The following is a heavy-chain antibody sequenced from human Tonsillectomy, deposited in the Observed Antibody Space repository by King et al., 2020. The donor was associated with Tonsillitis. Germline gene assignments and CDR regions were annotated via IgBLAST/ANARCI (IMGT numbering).Heavy chain of an antibody. Sequence: VQLVESGGGLVQPGGSLRLSCAASAFTFSDYWMSWVRQAPGKGLEWVANIKQDGSEKYYVDSVKGRFTISRVNAENSLYLQMSSLGGEDTAVYYCARIVLRQTWNLDLWGRGTLVTVSS. CDR2: IKQDGSEK. J-gene: IGHJ2*01. V-gene: IGHV3-7*03. CDR3: ARIVLRQTWNLDL. CDR1: AFTFSDYW. D-gene: IGHD2-8*01.